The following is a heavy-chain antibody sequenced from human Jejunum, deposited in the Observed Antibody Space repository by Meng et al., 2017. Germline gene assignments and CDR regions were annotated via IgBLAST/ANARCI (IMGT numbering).Heavy chain of an antibody. Sequence: ASVKVSCKASGYTFTSYDINWVRQAPGEGLEWMGAISADNGNTNHAQTFQGRVTMTTDTATSTAYMELRSLRSDDTAVYFCARAKFYPTEYLKHWGQGTLVTVSS. CDR3: ARAKFYPTEYLKH. CDR2: ISADNGNT. J-gene: IGHJ1*01. CDR1: GYTFTSYD. V-gene: IGHV1-18*01.